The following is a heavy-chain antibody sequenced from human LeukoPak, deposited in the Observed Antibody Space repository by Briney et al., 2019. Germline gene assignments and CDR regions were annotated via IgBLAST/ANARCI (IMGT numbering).Heavy chain of an antibody. J-gene: IGHJ4*02. CDR2: ISYDGSNK. CDR3: AKDLPSRAIDY. V-gene: IGHV3-30*18. CDR1: GSTFSSYG. Sequence: GGSLRLSCAASGSTFSSYGMHWVRQAPGKGLEWVAVISYDGSNKYYADSVKGRFTISRDNSKNTLYLQMNSLRAEDTAVYYCAKDLPSRAIDYWGQGTLVTVSS.